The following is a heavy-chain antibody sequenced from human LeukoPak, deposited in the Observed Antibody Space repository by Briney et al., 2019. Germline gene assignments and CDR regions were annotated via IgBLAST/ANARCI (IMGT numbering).Heavy chain of an antibody. V-gene: IGHV3-21*01. CDR1: GFTFSRYW. CDR2: ISSSSSYI. Sequence: PGGSLRLSCAASGFTFSRYWMSWVRQAPGKGLEWVSSISSSSSYIYYADSVKGRFTISRDNAKNSLYLQMNSLRAEDTAVYYCARPFNYGDYENDYWGQGTLVTVSS. CDR3: ARPFNYGDYENDY. D-gene: IGHD4-17*01. J-gene: IGHJ4*02.